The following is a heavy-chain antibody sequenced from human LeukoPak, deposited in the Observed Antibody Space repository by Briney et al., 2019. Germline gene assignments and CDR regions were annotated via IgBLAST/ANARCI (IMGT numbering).Heavy chain of an antibody. CDR2: IYSGGST. D-gene: IGHD3-10*01. J-gene: IGHJ5*02. Sequence: PSGTLSLTCVVSGGSIGTSNWWSWVRQAPGKGLEWVSVIYSGGSTYYADSVKGRFTISRDNSKNTLYLQMNSLRAEDTAVYYCARDRGSGSYYLSPWGQGTLVTVSS. CDR3: ARDRGSGSYYLSP. V-gene: IGHV3-53*01. CDR1: GGSIGTSNW.